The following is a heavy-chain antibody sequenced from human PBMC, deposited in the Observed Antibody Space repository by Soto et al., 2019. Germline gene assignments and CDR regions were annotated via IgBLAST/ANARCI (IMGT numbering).Heavy chain of an antibody. D-gene: IGHD2-15*01. CDR3: ARAPVAATPHFDY. Sequence: SETLSLTCAVYGGSFSGYYWSWIRQPPGKGLEWIGEINHSGSTNYNPSLKGRVTISVDTSKNQFSLKLSSVTAADTAVYYCARAPVAATPHFDYWGQGTLVTVSS. CDR2: INHSGST. CDR1: GGSFSGYY. V-gene: IGHV4-34*01. J-gene: IGHJ4*02.